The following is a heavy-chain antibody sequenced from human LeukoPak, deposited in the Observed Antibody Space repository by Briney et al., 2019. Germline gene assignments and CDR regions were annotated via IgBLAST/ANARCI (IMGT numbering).Heavy chain of an antibody. D-gene: IGHD3-10*01. CDR1: GGSISSYY. V-gene: IGHV4-59*12. J-gene: IGHJ6*03. CDR3: AGSSRITMVRGVVDYYYMDV. CDR2: IYYSGST. Sequence: PSETLSLTCTVSGGSISSYYWSWIRQPPGKGLEWIGYIYYSGSTNHNPSLKSRVTMSVDTSKNQFSLKLSSVTAADTAVYYCAGSSRITMVRGVVDYYYMDVWGKGTTVTVSS.